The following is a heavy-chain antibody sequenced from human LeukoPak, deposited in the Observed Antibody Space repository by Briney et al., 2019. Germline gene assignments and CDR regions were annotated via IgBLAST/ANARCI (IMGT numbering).Heavy chain of an antibody. V-gene: IGHV4-59*01. CDR2: VHYSGTA. CDR1: DGSITNYD. Sequence: SKTLSLTCTVSDGSITNYDWSWVRQPPGKGLEFIGHVHYSGTANYNPSLRSRVTISIDTSKNQFSLKLSSVTAADTAVYYCARGTGVVIIDYWGQGTLVTVSS. CDR3: ARGTGVVIIDY. J-gene: IGHJ4*02. D-gene: IGHD3-3*01.